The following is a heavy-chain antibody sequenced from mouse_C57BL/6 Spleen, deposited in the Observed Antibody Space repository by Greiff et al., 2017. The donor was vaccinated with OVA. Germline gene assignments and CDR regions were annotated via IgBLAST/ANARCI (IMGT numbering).Heavy chain of an antibody. V-gene: IGHV1-64*01. CDR1: GYTFTSYW. CDR2: IHPNSGST. Sequence: QVQLKQPGAELVKPGASVKLSCKASGYTFTSYWMHWVKQRPGQGLEWIGMIHPNSGSTNYNEKFKSKATLTVDKSSSTAYMQLSSLTSEDSAVYYCARRKTDYARDYWGQGTSVTVSS. J-gene: IGHJ4*01. CDR3: ARRKTDYARDY.